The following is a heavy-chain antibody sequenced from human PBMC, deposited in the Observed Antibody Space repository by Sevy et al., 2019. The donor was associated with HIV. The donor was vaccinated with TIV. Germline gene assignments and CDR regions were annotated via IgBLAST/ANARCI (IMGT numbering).Heavy chain of an antibody. CDR1: GFTFSSYS. V-gene: IGHV3-21*01. Sequence: GGSLRLSCAASGFTFSSYSMNWVRQAPGKGLEWVSSIGSSSSYIYYADSVKGRFTISRDNAKNSLYLQMNSLRAEDTAVYYCARDAFGGDIAAAGTGEDWGQGTLVTVSS. CDR3: ARDAFGGDIAAAGTGED. D-gene: IGHD6-13*01. J-gene: IGHJ4*02. CDR2: IGSSSSYI.